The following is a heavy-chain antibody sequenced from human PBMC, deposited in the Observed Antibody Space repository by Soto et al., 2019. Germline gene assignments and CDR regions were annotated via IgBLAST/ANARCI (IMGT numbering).Heavy chain of an antibody. Sequence: SETLSLTCTVSGGSISSYYWSWIRQPPGKGLEWIGYIYYSGSTNCNPSLKSRVTISVDTSKNQFSLKLSSVTAADTAVYYCARLATGDPLSNSYYYSMDVGGKGTTVTVSS. V-gene: IGHV4-59*08. J-gene: IGHJ6*03. D-gene: IGHD7-27*01. CDR3: ARLATGDPLSNSYYYSMDV. CDR1: GGSISSYY. CDR2: IYYSGST.